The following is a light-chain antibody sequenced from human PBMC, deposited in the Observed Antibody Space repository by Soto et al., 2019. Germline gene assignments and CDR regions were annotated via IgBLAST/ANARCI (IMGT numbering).Light chain of an antibody. CDR1: QGIRNY. J-gene: IGKJ3*01. V-gene: IGKV1-27*01. CDR3: QKYNSAPQT. CDR2: AAS. Sequence: DIQMTQSPSSLSAFVGDRVTITCRASQGIRNYLAWYQQKPGKVPKLLIYAASTLQSGVPSRFSGNGSGTDFTLTISSLHPEDVATYYCQKYNSAPQTFGPGTKVDIK.